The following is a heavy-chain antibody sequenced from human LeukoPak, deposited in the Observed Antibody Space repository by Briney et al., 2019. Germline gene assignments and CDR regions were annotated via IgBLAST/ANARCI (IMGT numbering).Heavy chain of an antibody. CDR1: GFTFRTYC. CDR3: AKDYCSSTSCYLFDY. CDR2: IAYDGSNK. D-gene: IGHD2-2*01. V-gene: IGHV3-30-3*01. J-gene: IGHJ4*02. Sequence: GGSLRLSCAASGFTFRTYCMHWVRQAPAKGLEWVAVIAYDGSNKYYADSVKGRFTISRDNSKNTLYLQMNSLRAEDTAVYYCAKDYCSSTSCYLFDYWGQGTLVTVSS.